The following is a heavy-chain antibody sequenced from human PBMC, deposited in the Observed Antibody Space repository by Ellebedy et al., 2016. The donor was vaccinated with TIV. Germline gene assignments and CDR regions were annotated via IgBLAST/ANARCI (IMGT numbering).Heavy chain of an antibody. D-gene: IGHD1-26*01. Sequence: PGGSLRLSCAASGFTFSTYAMNWIRHGPGKGLEWVAVIRGSGDGIDYAGSVEGRFTISRDNSNNTLWLQMSGLRAEDTARYFCAKDLGIERQWGFDYWGQGTLVTVSS. CDR3: AKDLGIERQWGFDY. CDR2: IRGSGDGI. J-gene: IGHJ4*02. CDR1: GFTFSTYA. V-gene: IGHV3-23*01.